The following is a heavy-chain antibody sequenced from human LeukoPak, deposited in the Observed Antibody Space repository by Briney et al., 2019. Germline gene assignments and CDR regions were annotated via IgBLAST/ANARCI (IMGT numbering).Heavy chain of an antibody. V-gene: IGHV1-69*13. CDR3: AREPAPVDDAFDI. CDR2: IIPIFGTA. Sequence: VASVKVSCKASGGTFSSYAISWVRQAPGQGLEWMGGIIPIFGTANYAQKFQGRVTITADESTSTAYMELSSLRSEDTAVYYCAREPAPVDDAFDIWGQGTMVTVSS. J-gene: IGHJ3*02. CDR1: GGTFSSYA. D-gene: IGHD1-14*01.